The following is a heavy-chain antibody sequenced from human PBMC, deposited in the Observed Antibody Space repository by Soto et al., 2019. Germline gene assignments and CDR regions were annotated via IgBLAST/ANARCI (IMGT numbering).Heavy chain of an antibody. CDR1: GGSISSYY. J-gene: IGHJ4*02. CDR2: IYYSGST. V-gene: IGHV4-59*08. D-gene: IGHD3-22*01. Sequence: SETLSLTCTVSGGSISSYYWSWIRQPPGKGLEWIGYIYYSGSTNYNPSLKSRVTISVDTSKNQFSLKLSSVTAADTAVYYCARQKDYYDSSGYLTPFDYWGQGTLVTSPQ. CDR3: ARQKDYYDSSGYLTPFDY.